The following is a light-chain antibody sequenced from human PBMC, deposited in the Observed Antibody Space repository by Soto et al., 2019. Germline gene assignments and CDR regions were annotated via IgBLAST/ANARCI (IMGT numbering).Light chain of an antibody. CDR3: QQYANYHGT. Sequence: EVVLTQSPGTLSLSPGERATLSCMASQSVSTSFLAWYQQKNGQAPRLLIYGASSRDSGIPDRFRGIWSWTDCTLPLSRLEPEDFAVDYCQQYANYHGTFGQGTKVDIK. J-gene: IGKJ1*01. CDR2: GAS. CDR1: QSVSTSF. V-gene: IGKV3-20*01.